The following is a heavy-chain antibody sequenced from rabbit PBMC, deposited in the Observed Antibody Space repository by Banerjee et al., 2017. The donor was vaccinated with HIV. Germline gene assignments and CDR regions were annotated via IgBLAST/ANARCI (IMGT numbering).Heavy chain of an antibody. D-gene: IGHD4-1*01. CDR2: IDPVFGST. Sequence: QLKESGGGLVQPGGSLKLSCKASGFDFSSYYMSWVRQAPGKGLEWIGYIDPVFGSTYYASWVNGRFTISSHNAQNTVDLQVNSLTAADTATYFCARGYTNGFVLWGPGTLVTVS. J-gene: IGHJ4*01. CDR1: GFDFSSYY. V-gene: IGHV1S7*01. CDR3: ARGYTNGFVL.